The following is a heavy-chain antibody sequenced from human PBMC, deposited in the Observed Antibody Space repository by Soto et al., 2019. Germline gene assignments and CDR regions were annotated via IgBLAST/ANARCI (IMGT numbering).Heavy chain of an antibody. CDR1: GYTFTSYY. Sequence: QVQLVQYGAEAKKPGASVKVSCKASGYTFTSYYIHWLRQAPGQGLEWMGIINPSGGSTTYAQKFQGRVTMTRDTSTSTVYMELSSLRSEDTAVYYCTRAPSYGAFDIWGQGTMVTVSS. V-gene: IGHV1-46*03. CDR3: TRAPSYGAFDI. J-gene: IGHJ3*02. CDR2: INPSGGST. D-gene: IGHD4-17*01.